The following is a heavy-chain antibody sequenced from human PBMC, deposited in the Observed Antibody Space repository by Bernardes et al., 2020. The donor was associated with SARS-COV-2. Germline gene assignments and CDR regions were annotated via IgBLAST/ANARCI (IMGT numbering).Heavy chain of an antibody. V-gene: IGHV4-4*02. CDR1: GDSLTAHSW. J-gene: IGHJ4*02. CDR2: IHHDGNT. Sequence: SETLSLTCAVSGDSLTAHSWWSWVRQSPEKGLEWIGEIHHDGNTNYSPSLKSRVTFLLDKSKNQFSLRLSSVTAADTAFYYRVRNGYYSLDYWGQGTLVTVSS. D-gene: IGHD3-22*01. CDR3: VRNGYYSLDY.